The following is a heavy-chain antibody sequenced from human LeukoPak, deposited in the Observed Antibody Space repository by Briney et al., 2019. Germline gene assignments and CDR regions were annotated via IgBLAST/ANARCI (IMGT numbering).Heavy chain of an antibody. J-gene: IGHJ4*02. CDR1: GGSISSSSYY. V-gene: IGHV4-39*01. CDR3: ARSATSGYVSWYFDY. CDR2: VYYSGST. D-gene: IGHD5-12*01. Sequence: SETLSLTCTVSGGSISSSSYYWGWIRQPPGKGLEWIGSVYYSGSTYYNPSLKSRVTISVDTSKNQFSLKLSSVTAADTAVYYCARSATSGYVSWYFDYWGQGTLVTVSS.